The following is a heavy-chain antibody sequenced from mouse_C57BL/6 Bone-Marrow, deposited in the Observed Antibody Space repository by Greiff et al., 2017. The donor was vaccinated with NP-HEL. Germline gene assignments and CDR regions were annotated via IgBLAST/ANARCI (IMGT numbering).Heavy chain of an antibody. CDR2: ISYDGSN. Sequence: EVKLMESGPGLVKPSQSLSLSCSVSGYSITSCYYWYWIRQFPGNKLEWMGYISYDGSNNSNPSLKNRISITRDTSKNQFFLKLNSVTTEDTATYYCARDISYYGSSYRYFDVWGTGTTVTVSS. D-gene: IGHD1-1*01. CDR3: ARDISYYGSSYRYFDV. CDR1: GYSITSCYY. J-gene: IGHJ1*03. V-gene: IGHV3-6*01.